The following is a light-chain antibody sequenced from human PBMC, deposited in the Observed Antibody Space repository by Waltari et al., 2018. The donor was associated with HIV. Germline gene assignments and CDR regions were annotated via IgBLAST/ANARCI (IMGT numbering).Light chain of an antibody. Sequence: DVVMTQSPLSLPVTLGQPASISCRSSQSLVYSDGNTYLNWFQQRPGQSPRRLIYKVSNRDSGVPDRFSGSESGTDFTLKISRVEAEDVGVYYCMQGTHSITFGQGTRLEIK. V-gene: IGKV2-30*01. CDR1: QSLVYSDGNTY. J-gene: IGKJ5*01. CDR3: MQGTHSIT. CDR2: KVS.